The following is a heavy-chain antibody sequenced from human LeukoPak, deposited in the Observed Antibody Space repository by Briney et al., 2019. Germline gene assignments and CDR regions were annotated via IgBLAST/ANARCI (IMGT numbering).Heavy chain of an antibody. CDR1: GYTFTSYG. D-gene: IGHD2-2*01. V-gene: IGHV1-18*01. CDR2: ISAYNGNT. CDR3: AREDIVVVPAALGGYYYYGMDV. Sequence: ASVKVSCKASGYTFTSYGISWVRQAPGQGLEWMGWISAYNGNTNYAQKLQGRVTMTTDTSTSTAYMELRSLRSDDTAVYYCAREDIVVVPAALGGYYYYGMDVWGQGTPVTVSS. J-gene: IGHJ6*02.